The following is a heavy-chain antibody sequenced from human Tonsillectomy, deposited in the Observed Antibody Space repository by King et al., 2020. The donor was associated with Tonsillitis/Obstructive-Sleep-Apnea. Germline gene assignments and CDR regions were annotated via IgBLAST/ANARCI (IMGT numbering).Heavy chain of an antibody. V-gene: IGHV1-2*05. D-gene: IGHD6-19*01. Sequence: QLVQSGAEVKKPGASVKVSCKASGYTFTGYYMHWVRQAPGQGLEWMGRINPNSGGTNYAQKFQGRVTMTRDTYISTAYMELSRLRSDDTVVYYCAREVAGILDYFDYWGQGTLVTVSS. CDR2: INPNSGGT. CDR1: GYTFTGYY. CDR3: AREVAGILDYFDY. J-gene: IGHJ4*02.